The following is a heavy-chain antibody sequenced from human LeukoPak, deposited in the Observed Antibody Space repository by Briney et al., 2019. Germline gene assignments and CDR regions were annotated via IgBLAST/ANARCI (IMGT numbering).Heavy chain of an antibody. Sequence: GASVKVSCKASGYTFTSYYMHWVRQAPGQGLEWMGIINPSGGSTSYAQKFQGRVTMTRDMSTSTVYMELSSLRSEDTAVYYCARDSRSLSDYSSSWYYLFHFDYWGQGTLVTVSS. D-gene: IGHD6-13*01. CDR3: ARDSRSLSDYSSSWYYLFHFDY. CDR1: GYTFTSYY. V-gene: IGHV1-46*01. CDR2: INPSGGST. J-gene: IGHJ4*02.